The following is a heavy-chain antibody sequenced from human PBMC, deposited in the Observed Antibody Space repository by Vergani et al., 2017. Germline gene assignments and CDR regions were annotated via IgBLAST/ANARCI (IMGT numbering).Heavy chain of an antibody. CDR2: IYHSGST. D-gene: IGHD5-18*01. CDR3: AGGSTRYGLPYYFDY. Sequence: QVQLQESGPGLVKPSETLSLTCTVSGYSISSGYYWGWIRQPPGKGLEWIGSIYHSGSTYYNPSRKSRVTISVDTSKNQFSRKLSSVTSADAAVYYCAGGSTRYGLPYYFDYWGQGTLVTVSS. V-gene: IGHV4-38-2*02. CDR1: GYSISSGYY. J-gene: IGHJ4*02.